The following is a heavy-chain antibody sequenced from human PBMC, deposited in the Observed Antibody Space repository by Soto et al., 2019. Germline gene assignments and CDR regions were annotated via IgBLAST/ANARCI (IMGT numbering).Heavy chain of an antibody. Sequence: QVQLVESGGGVVQPGRSLRLSCAASGFTFSSYGMHWVRQAPGKGLEWVAVIWYDGSNKYYADSVKGRFTISRDNSKNTLYLQMNSLRAEETAVYYCARRTRIAAAGTYYDGMDVWGQGTTVTVSS. CDR3: ARRTRIAAAGTYYDGMDV. J-gene: IGHJ6*02. CDR2: IWYDGSNK. D-gene: IGHD6-13*01. V-gene: IGHV3-33*01. CDR1: GFTFSSYG.